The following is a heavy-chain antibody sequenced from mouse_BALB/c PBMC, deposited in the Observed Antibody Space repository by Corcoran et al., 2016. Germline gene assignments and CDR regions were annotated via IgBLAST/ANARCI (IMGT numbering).Heavy chain of an antibody. CDR1: GYTFTDYN. D-gene: IGHD1-1*01. CDR3: AGRDYFGSSPSDC. Sequence: EVLLQQSGPELVKPGTSVKIPCKASGYTFTDYNMDWVKQSHGKNLEWIGDINPNNGGTIYNQKFKGKGTLTVDKSSSTAYMEIRSLTSEDAAVYYCAGRDYFGSSPSDCWGQGTTLTVSS. CDR2: INPNNGGT. J-gene: IGHJ2*01. V-gene: IGHV1-18*01.